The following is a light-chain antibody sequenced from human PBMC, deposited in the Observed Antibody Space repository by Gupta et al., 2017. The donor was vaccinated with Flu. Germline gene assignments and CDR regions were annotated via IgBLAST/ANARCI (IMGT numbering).Light chain of an antibody. CDR2: AAS. CDR3: QQSATTPPT. V-gene: IGKV1-39*01. CDR1: QSISSY. J-gene: IGKJ2*01. Sequence: DIQMTQSPSSLSASVGDRVTITCRASQSISSYLNPYQQKPGKTPKLLIYAASSLQSGVPSRFRGRGSGTXFTLSIXRLLPEAFATYYCQQSATTPPTFGXGTKLEIK.